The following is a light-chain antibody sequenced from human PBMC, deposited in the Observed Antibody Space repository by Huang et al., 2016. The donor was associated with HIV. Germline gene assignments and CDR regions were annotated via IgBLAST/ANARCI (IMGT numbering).Light chain of an antibody. CDR3: QQYNNWPPWT. V-gene: IGKV3-15*01. CDR1: QSVNNK. Sequence: EVVMTQSPVTLSVSPGESATLSCRASQSVNNKLAWFQQKPGQAPRLLSHDASTRATGIPDRFSGSGSGTEFTLTISSLQSEDFAVYYCQQYNNWPPWTFGQGTKVEIK. J-gene: IGKJ1*01. CDR2: DAS.